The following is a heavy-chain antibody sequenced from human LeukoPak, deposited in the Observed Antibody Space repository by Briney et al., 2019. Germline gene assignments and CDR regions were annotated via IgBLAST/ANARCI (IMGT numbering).Heavy chain of an antibody. D-gene: IGHD3-22*01. Sequence: SVKVSCKASGGTFSSYAISWVRQAPGQGLEWMGRIIPIFGTANYAQKFQGRVTITTDESTSTAYMELSSLRSEDTAVYYCARVTDYYDSSGLQNRYYFDYWGQGTLVTVSS. J-gene: IGHJ4*02. V-gene: IGHV1-69*05. CDR3: ARVTDYYDSSGLQNRYYFDY. CDR1: GGTFSSYA. CDR2: IIPIFGTA.